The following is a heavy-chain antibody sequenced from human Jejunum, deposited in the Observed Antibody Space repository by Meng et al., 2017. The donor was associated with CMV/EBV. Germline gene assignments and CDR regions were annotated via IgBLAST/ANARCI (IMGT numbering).Heavy chain of an antibody. Sequence: YTVSPYAIAGVRQAPGRGLEWMGWVSAYNGDTNYAHQLHGRVSMTTDTSTTTAYMELRGLRSDDTGVYYCARIPVTSGSSYGLDVWGQGTTVTVSS. J-gene: IGHJ6*02. CDR1: YTVSPYA. D-gene: IGHD4-17*01. V-gene: IGHV1-18*01. CDR3: ARIPVTSGSSYGLDV. CDR2: VSAYNGDT.